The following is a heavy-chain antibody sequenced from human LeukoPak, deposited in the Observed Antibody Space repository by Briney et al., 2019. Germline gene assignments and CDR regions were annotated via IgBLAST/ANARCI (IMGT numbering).Heavy chain of an antibody. CDR1: GYSFTSYW. CDR3: ARRSTVIRGVLEEAFDY. D-gene: IGHD3-10*01. Sequence: GESLKISCKGSGYSFTSYWIGWVRQMPGKGLEWMGIIYPGDSDTRYSPSFQGQVTISADKSISTVYLQWSSLEASDTAMYYCARRSTVIRGVLEEAFDYWGQGTLVTVSS. V-gene: IGHV5-51*01. CDR2: IYPGDSDT. J-gene: IGHJ4*02.